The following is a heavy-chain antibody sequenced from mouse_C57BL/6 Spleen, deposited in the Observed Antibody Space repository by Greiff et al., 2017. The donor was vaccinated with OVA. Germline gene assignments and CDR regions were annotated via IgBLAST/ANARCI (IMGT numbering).Heavy chain of an antibody. Sequence: QVQLQQSGPELVKPGASVKISCKASGYAFSSPWMNWVKQRPGKGLEWIGRIYPGDGDTNYNGKFKGKATLTADKSSSTAYMQLSSLTSEDSAVYFCARGGYEYDWFAYWGQGTLVTVSA. CDR2: IYPGDGDT. V-gene: IGHV1-82*01. CDR1: GYAFSSPW. D-gene: IGHD2-4*01. CDR3: ARGGYEYDWFAY. J-gene: IGHJ3*01.